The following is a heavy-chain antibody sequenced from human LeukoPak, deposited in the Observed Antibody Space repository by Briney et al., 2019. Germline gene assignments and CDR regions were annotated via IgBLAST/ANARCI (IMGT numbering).Heavy chain of an antibody. CDR2: IYPGDSDT. Sequence: MRGESLKISCKGSGYRFTSYWIGWVRQMPGKGLEWMGIIYPGDSDTRYSPSFQGQVTISADKSISTAYLQWSSLKASDTAMYYCARFATEYSSSSRFDPWGQGTLVTVSS. CDR3: ARFATEYSSSSRFDP. V-gene: IGHV5-51*01. D-gene: IGHD6-6*01. CDR1: GYRFTSYW. J-gene: IGHJ5*02.